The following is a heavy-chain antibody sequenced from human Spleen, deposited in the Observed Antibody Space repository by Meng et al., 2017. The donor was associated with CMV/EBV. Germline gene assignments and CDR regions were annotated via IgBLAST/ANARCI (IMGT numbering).Heavy chain of an antibody. Sequence: SETLSLTCTVSGGSISSYYWSWIRQPPGKGLEWIGYIYYSGSTNYNPSLKSRVTISLDTSKNQFSLKLSSVTAADTAVYYCARGGTFEYSSTDYYYYGMDVWGQGTTVTVSS. J-gene: IGHJ6*02. CDR3: ARGGTFEYSSTDYYYYGMDV. CDR1: GGSISSYY. CDR2: IYYSGST. D-gene: IGHD6-6*01. V-gene: IGHV4-59*01.